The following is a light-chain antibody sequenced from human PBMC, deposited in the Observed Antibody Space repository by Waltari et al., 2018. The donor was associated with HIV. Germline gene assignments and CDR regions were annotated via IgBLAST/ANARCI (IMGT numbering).Light chain of an antibody. CDR1: SADMGRNP. V-gene: IGLV1-44*01. CDR2: NTY. Sequence: QSVLTQPPSASGTPGQPVTRSCSGSSADMGRNPVNWYKQLPGTAPKLLIYNTYQRPSGVPDRVSASQSGTSASLAISGLQSEDEADYYCAAWDDSMEGHVFGGGTKLTIL. J-gene: IGLJ2*01. CDR3: AAWDDSMEGHV.